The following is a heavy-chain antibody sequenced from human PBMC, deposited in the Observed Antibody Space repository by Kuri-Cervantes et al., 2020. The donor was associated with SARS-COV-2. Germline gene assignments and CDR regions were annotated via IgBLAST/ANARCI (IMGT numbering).Heavy chain of an antibody. CDR2: IKQDGSEK. J-gene: IGHJ6*03. CDR1: GFTFSTYW. V-gene: IGHV3-7*01. CDR3: ARDGVSLEGYYYYYMDV. D-gene: IGHD3-3*01. Sequence: GESLKISCAASGFTFSTYWMSWVRQAPGKGLEWVANIKQDGSEKYYVDSVKGRFTISRDNAKNSLYLQMNSLRAEDTAVYYCARDGVSLEGYYYYYMDVWGKGTTVTVSS.